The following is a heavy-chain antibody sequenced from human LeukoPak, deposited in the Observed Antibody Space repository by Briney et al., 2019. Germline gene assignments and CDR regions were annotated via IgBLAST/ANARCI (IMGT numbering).Heavy chain of an antibody. V-gene: IGHV4-39*07. CDR1: GGSISSSGYY. CDR2: IYYSGST. Sequence: SETLSLTCTVSGGSISSSGYYWGWIRQPPGKGLEWIGSIYYSGSTYFNPSLKSRVTISVDTSKNQFSLKLSSVTAADTAVYYCARAPVIPFDNSGTWGAFDIWGQGTMVTVSS. J-gene: IGHJ3*02. D-gene: IGHD3-22*01. CDR3: ARAPVIPFDNSGTWGAFDI.